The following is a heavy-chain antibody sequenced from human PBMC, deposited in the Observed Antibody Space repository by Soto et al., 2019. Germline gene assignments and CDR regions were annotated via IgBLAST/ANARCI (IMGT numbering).Heavy chain of an antibody. CDR1: VFTFIDYY. D-gene: IGHD3-3*01. J-gene: IGHJ5*02. V-gene: IGHV3-11*01. Sequence: GGSXRLSCSSSVFTFIDYYMGWIRHAPGKGREWVSYISSSGSTIYYADSVKGRFTISRYNAKNSLYLQMNSLRAEDTAVYYCARVDYDFWSGYYSVNWFDPWGPGTLVTVSS. CDR2: ISSSGSTI. CDR3: ARVDYDFWSGYYSVNWFDP.